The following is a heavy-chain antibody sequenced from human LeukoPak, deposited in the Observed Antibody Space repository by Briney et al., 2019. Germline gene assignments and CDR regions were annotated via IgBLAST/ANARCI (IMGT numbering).Heavy chain of an antibody. CDR3: ASGRRVRGPYYYYMDV. J-gene: IGHJ6*03. V-gene: IGHV4-34*01. CDR1: GGSFSGYY. CDR2: INHSGST. Sequence: PSETLSLTCAVYGGSFSGYYWSWIRQPPGKGLEGIGEINHSGSTNYNPSLKSRVTISVDTSKNQFSLKLSSVTAADTAVYYCASGRRVRGPYYYYMDVWGKGTTVTVSS. D-gene: IGHD2-15*01.